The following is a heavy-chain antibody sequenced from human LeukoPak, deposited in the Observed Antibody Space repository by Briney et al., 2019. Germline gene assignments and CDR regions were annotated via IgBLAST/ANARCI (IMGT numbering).Heavy chain of an antibody. V-gene: IGHV3-9*01. D-gene: IGHD4-23*01. CDR2: ISWNSGSM. J-gene: IGHJ4*02. CDR1: GFTFDDYA. CDR3: AKDGSYGDNFHFDY. Sequence: GRSLRLSCAASGFTFDDYAMHRVRQAPGEGLEWVSGISWNSGSMDYADSVKGRFTISRDNAKNSLYLQMNSLRAEDTALYYCAKDGSYGDNFHFDYWGQGTLVTVSS.